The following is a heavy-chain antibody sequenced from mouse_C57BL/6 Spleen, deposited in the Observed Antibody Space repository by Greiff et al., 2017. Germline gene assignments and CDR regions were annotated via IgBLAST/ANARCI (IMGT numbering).Heavy chain of an antibody. Sequence: EVQLQESGPGLVKPSQSLSLTCSVTGYSITSGYYWNWIRQFPGNKLEWMGYISYDGSNNYNPSLKNRISITRDTSKNQFFLKLNSVTTEDTATYYCARDYGSRYWYFDVWGTGTTVTVSS. J-gene: IGHJ1*03. CDR3: ARDYGSRYWYFDV. CDR1: GYSITSGYY. D-gene: IGHD1-1*01. V-gene: IGHV3-6*01. CDR2: ISYDGSN.